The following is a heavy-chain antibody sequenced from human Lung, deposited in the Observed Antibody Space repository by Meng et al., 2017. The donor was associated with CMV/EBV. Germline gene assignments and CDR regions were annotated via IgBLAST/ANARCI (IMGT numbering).Heavy chain of an antibody. CDR1: GFTFSSYS. CDR2: ISSIGNYI. D-gene: IGHD3-22*01. V-gene: IGHV3-21*01. Sequence: GGSXRLXXAASGFTFSSYSMNWVRQAPGKGLEWVSSISSIGNYIYYADSVKGRFTISIDNPKNTLYLQMNSLRSEGTAVYYCAREPYDYDSSLDYWGQGTLVTVSS. J-gene: IGHJ4*02. CDR3: AREPYDYDSSLDY.